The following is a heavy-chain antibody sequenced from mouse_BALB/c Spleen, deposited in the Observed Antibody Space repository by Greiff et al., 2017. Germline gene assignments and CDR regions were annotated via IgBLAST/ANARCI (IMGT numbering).Heavy chain of an antibody. Sequence: EVQVVESGGGLVKPGGSLKLSCAASGFAFSSYDMSWVRQTPEKRLEWVAYISSGGGSTYYPDTVKGRFTISRDNAKNTLYLQMSSLKSEDTAMYYCARNLITTGTWFAYWGQGTLVTVSA. D-gene: IGHD2-4*01. J-gene: IGHJ3*01. CDR3: ARNLITTGTWFAY. CDR1: GFAFSSYD. V-gene: IGHV5-12-1*01. CDR2: ISSGGGST.